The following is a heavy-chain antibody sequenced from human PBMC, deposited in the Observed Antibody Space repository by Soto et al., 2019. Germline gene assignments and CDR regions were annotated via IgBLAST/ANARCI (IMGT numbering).Heavy chain of an antibody. J-gene: IGHJ5*02. CDR1: GGSISSGGYY. CDR3: ARVNYDILTGYSSNWFDP. Sequence: PSETLSLTCTVSGGSISSGGYYRSWIRQHPGKGLEWIGYIYCSGSTYYNPSLKSRVTISVDTSKNQFSLKLSSVTAADTAVYYCARVNYDILTGYSSNWFDPWGQGTLVTVSS. D-gene: IGHD3-9*01. V-gene: IGHV4-31*03. CDR2: IYCSGST.